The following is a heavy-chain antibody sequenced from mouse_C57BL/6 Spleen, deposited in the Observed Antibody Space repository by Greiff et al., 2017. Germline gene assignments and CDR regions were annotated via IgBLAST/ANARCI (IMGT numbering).Heavy chain of an antibody. V-gene: IGHV1-50*01. CDR3: ASSPYDYYAMDY. CDR1: GYTFTSYW. Sequence: QVQLQQPGAELVKPGASVKLSCKASGYTFTSYWMQWVKQRPGQGLEWIGEIDPSDSYTNYNQKFKGKATLTVDTSSSTAYMQLSSLTSEYSAVYYCASSPYDYYAMDYWGQGTSVTVSS. CDR2: IDPSDSYT. J-gene: IGHJ4*01.